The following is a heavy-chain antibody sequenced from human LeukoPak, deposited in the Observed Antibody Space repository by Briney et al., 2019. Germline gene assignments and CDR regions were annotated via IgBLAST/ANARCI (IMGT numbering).Heavy chain of an antibody. V-gene: IGHV3-66*01. D-gene: IGHD2-2*01. Sequence: PGGSLRLSCAAAGFTVSSNYMSWVRQAPGKGLEWVSGTYSGGSTYYADSVKGRFTISRDKANNSLYLQMNSLTAEDTAVYYCARDPSQLLYYYYYGMDVWGQGTTVTVSS. CDR1: GFTVSSNY. CDR2: TYSGGST. CDR3: ARDPSQLLYYYYYGMDV. J-gene: IGHJ6*02.